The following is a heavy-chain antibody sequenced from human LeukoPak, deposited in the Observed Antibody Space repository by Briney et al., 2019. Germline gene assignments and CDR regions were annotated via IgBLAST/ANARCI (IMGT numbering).Heavy chain of an antibody. Sequence: SETLSLTCTVSGGSISSSSYYWGWIRQPPGKGLEWIGSIYYSGSTYYNPSLKSRVTISVDTSKNQFSLKLSSVTAADTAVYYCARGTTYYYDSSGYPDAFDIWGQGTMVTVSS. CDR3: ARGTTYYYDSSGYPDAFDI. J-gene: IGHJ3*02. CDR1: GGSISSSSYY. V-gene: IGHV4-39*07. CDR2: IYYSGST. D-gene: IGHD3-22*01.